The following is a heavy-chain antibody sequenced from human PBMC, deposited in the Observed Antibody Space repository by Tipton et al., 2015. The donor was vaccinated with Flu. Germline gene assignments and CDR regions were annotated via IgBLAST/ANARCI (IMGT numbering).Heavy chain of an antibody. CDR3: ARGWGDSVVVPAAKDYYYYGMDV. J-gene: IGHJ6*02. Sequence: SGFTFSSYGMHWVRQAPGKGLEWVAVIWYDGSNKYYADSVKGRFTISRDNSKNTLYLQMNSLRAEDTAVYYCARGWGDSVVVPAAKDYYYYGMDVWGQGTTVTVSS. D-gene: IGHD2-2*01. CDR2: IWYDGSNK. CDR1: GFTFSSYG. V-gene: IGHV3-33*01.